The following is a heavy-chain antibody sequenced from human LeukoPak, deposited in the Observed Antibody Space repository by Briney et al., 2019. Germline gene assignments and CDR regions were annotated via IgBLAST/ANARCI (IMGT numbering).Heavy chain of an antibody. V-gene: IGHV3-23*01. D-gene: IGHD6-19*01. CDR2: ISGSGGST. CDR1: GFTFSSYA. CDR3: AKRSGYTTGWFFDF. Sequence: PGGSLRLSCAASGFTFSSYAMSWVRQAPGKGLEWVSAISGSGGSTHYADSVKGRFTISRDNSKNTLFLQMNSLRAEDTAVFYCAKRSGYTTGWFFDFWGQGTLVTVSS. J-gene: IGHJ4*02.